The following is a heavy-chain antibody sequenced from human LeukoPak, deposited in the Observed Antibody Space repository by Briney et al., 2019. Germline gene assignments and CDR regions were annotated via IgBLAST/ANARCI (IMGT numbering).Heavy chain of an antibody. J-gene: IGHJ4*02. CDR2: IYSGGST. CDR3: ARERRITMVRGVITHFDY. V-gene: IGHV3-53*01. CDR1: GFTVSSNY. Sequence: GGSLRLSCAASGFTVSSNYMSWVRQAPGKGLEGVSVIYSGGSTHYADSVKGRFTISRDNSKNTLYLQMNSLRAEDTAVYYCARERRITMVRGVITHFDYWGQGTLVIVSS. D-gene: IGHD3-10*01.